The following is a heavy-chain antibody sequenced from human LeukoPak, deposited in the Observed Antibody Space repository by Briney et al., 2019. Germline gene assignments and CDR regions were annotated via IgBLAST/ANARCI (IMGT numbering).Heavy chain of an antibody. V-gene: IGHV3-21*01. Sequence: GGSLRLSCAASGFTFSSYAMNWVRQAPGKGLECVSSISSSSSYIYYADSVKGRFTISRDNAKNSLYLQMNSLRAEDTAVYYCATLSSGYYIGDSCDIWGQGTMVTVSS. J-gene: IGHJ3*02. CDR1: GFTFSSYA. CDR3: ATLSSGYYIGDSCDI. D-gene: IGHD3-22*01. CDR2: ISSSSSYI.